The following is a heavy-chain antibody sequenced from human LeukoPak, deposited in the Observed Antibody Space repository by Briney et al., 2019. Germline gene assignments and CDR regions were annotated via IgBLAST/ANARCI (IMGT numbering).Heavy chain of an antibody. CDR3: ARGGGWLQLRGTNLDY. CDR2: MNPNNGNT. Sequence: GASVKISCKASGYTFTSYDINWVRQATGQGLEWMGWMNPNNGNTGYAQKFQGRVTMTRNTSISTAYMELSSLRSEDTAVYYCARGGGWLQLRGTNLDYWGQGTLVTVSS. CDR1: GYTFTSYD. J-gene: IGHJ4*02. D-gene: IGHD5-24*01. V-gene: IGHV1-8*01.